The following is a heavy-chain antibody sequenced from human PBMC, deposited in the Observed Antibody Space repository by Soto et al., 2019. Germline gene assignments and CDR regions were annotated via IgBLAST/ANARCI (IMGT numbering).Heavy chain of an antibody. CDR2: IYTSGST. Sequence: QVQLQESGPGLVKPSETLSLTCTVSGGSISSYYWSWIRQPARKGLEWIGRIYTSGSTNYNPSLKSRVTMSVDTSKNQFSLKLSSVTAADTAVYYCARAGMVAAAGQIDYWGQGTLVTVSS. V-gene: IGHV4-4*07. D-gene: IGHD6-13*01. CDR1: GGSISSYY. J-gene: IGHJ4*02. CDR3: ARAGMVAAAGQIDY.